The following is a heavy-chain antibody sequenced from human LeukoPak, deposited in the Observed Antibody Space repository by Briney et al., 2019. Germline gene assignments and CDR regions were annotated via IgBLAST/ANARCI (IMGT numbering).Heavy chain of an antibody. CDR1: GGSISSGSYY. CDR3: ARDFVAGPYNWFDP. V-gene: IGHV4-61*02. J-gene: IGHJ5*02. CDR2: IYTSGST. D-gene: IGHD6-19*01. Sequence: TSETLSLTCTVSGGSISSGSYYWSWTRQPAGKGLEWIGRIYTSGSTNYNPSLKSRVTISVDTSKNQFSLKLSSVTAADTAVYYCARDFVAGPYNWFDPWGQGTLVTVSS.